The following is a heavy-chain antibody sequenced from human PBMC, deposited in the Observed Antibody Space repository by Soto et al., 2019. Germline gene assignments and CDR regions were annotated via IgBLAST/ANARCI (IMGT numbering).Heavy chain of an antibody. J-gene: IGHJ4*02. D-gene: IGHD7-27*01. V-gene: IGHV4-39*01. Sequence: QLQLQESGPGLVKPSETLSLTCTVSGGSISSSSYYWGWIRQPPGKGLEWIGSIYYSGSTYYNPSLKSRDTISVDTSKNQFSLKLSSVTAADTAVYYCARLGTGDRVDYWGQGTLVTVSS. CDR2: IYYSGST. CDR1: GGSISSSSYY. CDR3: ARLGTGDRVDY.